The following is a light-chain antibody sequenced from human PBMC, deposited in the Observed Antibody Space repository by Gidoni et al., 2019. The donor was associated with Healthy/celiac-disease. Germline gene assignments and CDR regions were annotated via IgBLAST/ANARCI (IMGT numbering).Light chain of an antibody. J-gene: IGKJ5*01. CDR2: DAS. CDR3: QQHSNWFT. Sequence: EIVITQSTATLSLSPGARATLSCRASQSVRSYLAWYQQSPGQAPRLLIYDASIRATGIPARFSGSGSGTDFPLTISSLEPEDFAFYYCQQHSNWFTFGQGTRLEIK. CDR1: QSVRSY. V-gene: IGKV3-11*01.